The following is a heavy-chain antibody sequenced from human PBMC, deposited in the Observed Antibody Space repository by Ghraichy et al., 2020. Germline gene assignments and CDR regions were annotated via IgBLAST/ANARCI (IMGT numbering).Heavy chain of an antibody. V-gene: IGHV1-8*02. D-gene: IGHD3-16*01. CDR1: GYTFTRYD. J-gene: IGHJ4*02. CDR3: AIAYTTSSPDY. Sequence: VKVSCKAAGYTFTRYDINWVRQATGQGLEWMGWMSPNSGNAGYAQKFQGRVTLTRNVSISTAYMEMTSLRSEDTAVYYCAIAYTTSSPDYWGQGTLVTVSS. CDR2: MSPNSGNA.